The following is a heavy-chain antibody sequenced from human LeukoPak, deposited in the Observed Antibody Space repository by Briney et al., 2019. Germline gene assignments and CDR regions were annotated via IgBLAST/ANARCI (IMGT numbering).Heavy chain of an antibody. Sequence: GGSLRLSCAASGFTFSSYGMHWVRQAPGKGLEWVAFIRYDRSNKYYADSVKGRFTISRDNSKNTLYLQMNSLRAEDTAVYYCAIPRTEDSGYDIENWFDPWGQGTLVTVSS. CDR3: AIPRTEDSGYDIENWFDP. V-gene: IGHV3-30*02. J-gene: IGHJ5*02. D-gene: IGHD5-12*01. CDR2: IRYDRSNK. CDR1: GFTFSSYG.